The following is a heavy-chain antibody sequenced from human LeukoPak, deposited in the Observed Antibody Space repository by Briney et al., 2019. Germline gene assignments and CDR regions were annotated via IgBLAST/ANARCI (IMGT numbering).Heavy chain of an antibody. CDR3: AKDRKVVITTVTDN. D-gene: IGHD3-22*01. CDR2: ISSSSSYI. Sequence: KSGGSLRLSCAASGFTFSSYSMNWVRQAPGKGLEWVSSISSSSSYIYYADSVKGRFTISRDNAKNSLYLQMNSLRAEDTAVYYCAKDRKVVITTVTDNWGQGTLVTVSS. CDR1: GFTFSSYS. J-gene: IGHJ4*02. V-gene: IGHV3-21*04.